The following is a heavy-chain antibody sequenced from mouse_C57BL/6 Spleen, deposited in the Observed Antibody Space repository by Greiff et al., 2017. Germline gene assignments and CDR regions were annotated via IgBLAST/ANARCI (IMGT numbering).Heavy chain of an antibody. J-gene: IGHJ1*03. CDR3: ASGGVLLRDFDV. Sequence: QVQLQQPGAELVKPGASVKLSCKASGYTFTSYWMQWVKQRPGQGLEWIGEIDPSDSYTNYNQKFKGKATLTVDTSSSTAYMQLSSLTSEDTAVYYCASGGVLLRDFDVWGTGTTVTVSS. CDR1: GYTFTSYW. CDR2: IDPSDSYT. V-gene: IGHV1-50*01. D-gene: IGHD1-1*01.